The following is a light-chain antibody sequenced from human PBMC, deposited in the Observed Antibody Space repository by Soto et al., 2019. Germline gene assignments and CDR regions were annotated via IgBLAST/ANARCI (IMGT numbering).Light chain of an antibody. CDR2: EVT. V-gene: IGLV2-14*01. CDR3: SSYTSSNTLV. Sequence: QSVLTQPASVSGSPGQSITISCTGGSSDIGGYNYVSWFQQHPGKVPKLMIYEVTNRPSGVSNRFSGSKSGSTASLTISGLQAGDEADHYCSSYTSSNTLVFGTGTKVTAL. J-gene: IGLJ1*01. CDR1: SSDIGGYNY.